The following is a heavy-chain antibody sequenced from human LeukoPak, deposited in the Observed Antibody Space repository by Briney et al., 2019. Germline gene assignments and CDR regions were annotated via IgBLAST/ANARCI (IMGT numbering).Heavy chain of an antibody. D-gene: IGHD6-13*01. Sequence: ASVKVSCKASGYTFTSYDINWVRQATGQVLEWMGWMNPNSGNTGYAQKFQGRVTMTRNTSISTAYMELSSLRSEDTAVYYCARGSVPPEAAAGTEFDYWGQGTLVTVSS. CDR3: ARGSVPPEAAAGTEFDY. CDR2: MNPNSGNT. J-gene: IGHJ4*02. CDR1: GYTFTSYD. V-gene: IGHV1-8*01.